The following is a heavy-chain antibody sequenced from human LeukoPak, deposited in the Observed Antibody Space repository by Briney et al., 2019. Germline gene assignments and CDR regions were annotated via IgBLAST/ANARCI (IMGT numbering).Heavy chain of an antibody. CDR2: MNPNSGNT. V-gene: IGHV1-8*01. CDR3: AIISSYYYDSSGYELDY. D-gene: IGHD3-22*01. CDR1: GYTFTSYD. J-gene: IGHJ4*02. Sequence: GASVTVSCKASGYTFTSYDINWVRQAPGQGLEWVGWMNPNSGNTGYAQKFQGRVTITRNTSISTAYMELSRLRSEDTAVCFCAIISSYYYDSSGYELDYCGQGTLVTVSS.